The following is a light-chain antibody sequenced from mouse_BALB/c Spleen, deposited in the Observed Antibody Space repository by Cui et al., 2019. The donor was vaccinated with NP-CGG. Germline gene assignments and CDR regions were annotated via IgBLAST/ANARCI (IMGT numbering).Light chain of an antibody. J-gene: IGLJ1*01. Sequence: QAVLTQEFALTTSPGETVTLTCRSSIGAVTTSNYANWVQEKPDHLFTGLIGGTNNRAPGVPARFSGSLLGDKAALTITGAQTEDEAIYFCALWYSNHWVFGGGTKLTVL. CDR3: ALWYSNHWV. V-gene: IGLV1*01. CDR2: GTN. CDR1: IGAVTTSNY.